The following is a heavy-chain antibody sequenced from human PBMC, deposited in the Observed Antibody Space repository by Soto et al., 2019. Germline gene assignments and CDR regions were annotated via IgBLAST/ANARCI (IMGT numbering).Heavy chain of an antibody. CDR3: AREEVLRDYSNYRWFDT. Sequence: QVQLVQSGAEVREPGASVKVSCKASGYTVTSYYIHWVRQAPGQGFEWIGIINPGAGGRSYAQKFHGRVTLTRDTATSTVYMELSSLRSEDTAVYHCAREEVLRDYSNYRWFDTWGQGTLVTVSS. CDR2: INPGAGGR. D-gene: IGHD4-4*01. V-gene: IGHV1-46*01. CDR1: GYTVTSYY. J-gene: IGHJ5*02.